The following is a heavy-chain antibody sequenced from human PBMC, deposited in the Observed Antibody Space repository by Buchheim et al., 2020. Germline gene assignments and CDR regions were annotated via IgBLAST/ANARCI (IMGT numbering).Heavy chain of an antibody. J-gene: IGHJ5*02. CDR2: IYHSGST. Sequence: QLQLQESGSGLVKPSQTLSLTCAVSGGSISSGGYSWSWIRQPPGKGLEWIGYIYHSGSTYYNPSLKSRVPISVDRSKNQFSLKLSSVTAADTAVYYCARALRYCSGGSCYNWFDPWGQGTL. V-gene: IGHV4-30-2*01. CDR1: GGSISSGGYS. D-gene: IGHD2-15*01. CDR3: ARALRYCSGGSCYNWFDP.